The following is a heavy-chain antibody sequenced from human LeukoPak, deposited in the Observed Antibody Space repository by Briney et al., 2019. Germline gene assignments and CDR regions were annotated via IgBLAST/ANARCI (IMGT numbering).Heavy chain of an antibody. Sequence: SETLSLTCAVSGVSISTNTWWSWVRQTPGKGLEWIGEIFHSESVNSNPSLESRLTISLDKSKNHFSLELTSVTAADTALYFCAREIFGARAFEYWGQGTLVTVSS. J-gene: IGHJ4*02. V-gene: IGHV4-4*02. CDR1: GVSISTNTW. CDR3: AREIFGARAFEY. D-gene: IGHD3-3*01. CDR2: IFHSESV.